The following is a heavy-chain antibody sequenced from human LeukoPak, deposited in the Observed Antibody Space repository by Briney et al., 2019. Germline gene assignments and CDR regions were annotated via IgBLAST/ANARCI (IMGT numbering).Heavy chain of an antibody. D-gene: IGHD3-10*01. CDR3: ATGRYGSGSQH. J-gene: IGHJ1*01. V-gene: IGHV1-24*01. CDR2: FYPEDGET. CDR1: GYTRTELS. Sequence: ASVKVSCKVSGYTRTELSMHWVRQAPGKGLEWMGGFYPEDGETIYAQKFQGRVTMTEDTSTDTAYTELSSLRSEDTAVYYCATGRYGSGSQHWGQGTLVTVSS.